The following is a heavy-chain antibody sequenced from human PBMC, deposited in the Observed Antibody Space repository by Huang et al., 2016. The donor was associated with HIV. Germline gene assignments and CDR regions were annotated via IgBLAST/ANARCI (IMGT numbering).Heavy chain of an antibody. CDR3: ARTAITMIVVVTPYLDY. CDR2: IYYRGST. CDR1: GGSVSSGRSY. Sequence: QVQLQESGPVLVKPSAPLSLTCPVSGGSVSSGRSYWSWVRQPPGTGLEWIGYIYYRGSTNYNPSLKSRFTIAVDTSKNQFALKLSSVTAADTAVYYCARTAITMIVVVTPYLDYWGQGTLVTVSS. J-gene: IGHJ4*02. V-gene: IGHV4-61*01. D-gene: IGHD3-22*01.